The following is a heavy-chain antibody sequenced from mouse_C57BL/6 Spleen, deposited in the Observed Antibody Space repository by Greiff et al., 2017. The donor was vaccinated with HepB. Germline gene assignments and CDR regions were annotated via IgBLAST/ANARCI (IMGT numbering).Heavy chain of an antibody. CDR1: GYTFTDYY. D-gene: IGHD2-1*01. CDR3: ARYGNYYAMDY. V-gene: IGHV1-26*01. CDR2: INPNNGGT. Sequence: EVKLQQSGPELVKPGASVKISCKASGYTFTDYYMNWVKQSHGKSLEWIGDINPNNGGTSYNQKFKGKATLTVDKSSSTAYMELRSLTSEDSAVYYCARYGNYYAMDYWGQGTSVTVSS. J-gene: IGHJ4*01.